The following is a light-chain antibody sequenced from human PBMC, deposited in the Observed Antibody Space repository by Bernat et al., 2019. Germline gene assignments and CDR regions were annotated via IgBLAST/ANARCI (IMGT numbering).Light chain of an antibody. CDR2: SNN. CDR1: SSNIGSNY. J-gene: IGLJ3*02. V-gene: IGLV1-47*02. CDR3: AAWDDSLSGPV. Sequence: SASGTPGQRVTISCSGSSSNIGSNYVYWYQQLPGTAPKLLIYSNNQRPSGVPDRFSGSKSGTSASLAISGLRSEDEADYYCAAWDDSLSGPVFGGGTKLTVL.